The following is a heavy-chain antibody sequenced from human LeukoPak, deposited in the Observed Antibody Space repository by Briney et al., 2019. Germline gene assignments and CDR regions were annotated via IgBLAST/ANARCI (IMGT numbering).Heavy chain of an antibody. Sequence: GGSLRLSCAASGFSFSNYWMHWVRQAPGKGLVWVSRINSDGSSTSYADSVKGRFTTSRDNAKNTLYLQMNSLRAEDTAVYYCAGERGDITDFWGQGTLVTVSS. CDR3: AGERGDITDF. CDR1: GFSFSNYW. J-gene: IGHJ4*02. V-gene: IGHV3-74*01. D-gene: IGHD3-9*01. CDR2: INSDGSST.